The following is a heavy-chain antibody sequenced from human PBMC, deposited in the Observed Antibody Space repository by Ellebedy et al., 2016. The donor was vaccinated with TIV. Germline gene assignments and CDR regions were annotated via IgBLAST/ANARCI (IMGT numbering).Heavy chain of an antibody. CDR2: IIPIFATA. V-gene: IGHV1-69*06. D-gene: IGHD2-15*01. CDR1: GGTFSNYP. J-gene: IGHJ4*02. Sequence: SVKVSXKASGGTFSNYPINWVRQAPGQGLEWMGGIIPIFATANYAQKFQGRVTITADKFTGTGYMELSSLRSEGTAVYYCARDRLCSDGVCYSNDWGQGTLVTVSS. CDR3: ARDRLCSDGVCYSND.